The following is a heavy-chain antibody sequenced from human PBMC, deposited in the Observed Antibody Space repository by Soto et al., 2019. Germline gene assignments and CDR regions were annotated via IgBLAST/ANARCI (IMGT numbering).Heavy chain of an antibody. J-gene: IGHJ4*02. CDR3: ARAGYSSGWHGKYFDY. V-gene: IGHV4-39*01. CDR2: IYYSGST. D-gene: IGHD6-19*01. Sequence: QLQLQESGPGLVKPSETLSLTCTVSGGSISSSSYYWGWIRQPPGKGLEWIGSIYYSGSTYYNPSLKSRVTMSVDTSKNQFSLKLSSVTAADTAVYYCARAGYSSGWHGKYFDYWGQGTLVTVSS. CDR1: GGSISSSSYY.